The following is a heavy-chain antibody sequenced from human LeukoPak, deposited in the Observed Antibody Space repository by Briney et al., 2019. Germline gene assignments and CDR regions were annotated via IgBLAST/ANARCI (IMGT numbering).Heavy chain of an antibody. CDR3: ARESLGPPYYFDF. J-gene: IGHJ4*02. Sequence: SETLSLTCTVSGGSISSGTFYWIWIRQPAGKGLEWIGRIYTSGRTNCNPSLKSRVTISVDTSKTQFSLKLNSVTAADTAVYYCARESLGPPYYFDFWGQGTLVTVSS. V-gene: IGHV4-61*02. D-gene: IGHD1-26*01. CDR2: IYTSGRT. CDR1: GGSISSGTFY.